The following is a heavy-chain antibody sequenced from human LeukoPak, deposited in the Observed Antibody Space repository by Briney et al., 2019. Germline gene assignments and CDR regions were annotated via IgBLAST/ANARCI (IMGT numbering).Heavy chain of an antibody. V-gene: IGHV3-30-3*01. J-gene: IGHJ4*02. CDR2: TSSDLNVK. D-gene: IGHD3-10*01. Sequence: PGGSLRLSCVASGLAFSSYSIHWVRQAPGKGLEWVAVTSSDLNVKLYADSVKGRFTISRDNSRSTLYLQMNSLRPEDTAIYYCAREGYYGSGSPPSLYFDYWGQGTLVTVSS. CDR3: AREGYYGSGSPPSLYFDY. CDR1: GLAFSSYS.